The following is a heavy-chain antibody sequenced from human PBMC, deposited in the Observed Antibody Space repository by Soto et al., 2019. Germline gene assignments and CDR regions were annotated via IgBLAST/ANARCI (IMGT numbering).Heavy chain of an antibody. V-gene: IGHV5-51*01. CDR2: IYPGDSDT. J-gene: IGHJ6*02. CDR1: GYSFTSYW. Sequence: GESLKISCKGSGYSFTSYWIGWVRQMPGKGLEWMGIIYPGDSDTRYSPSFQGQVTISADKSISTAYLQWSSLKASDTAMYYCARLGYDSSGYSRYYYYYYGMDVWGQGTTVTVSS. D-gene: IGHD3-22*01. CDR3: ARLGYDSSGYSRYYYYYYGMDV.